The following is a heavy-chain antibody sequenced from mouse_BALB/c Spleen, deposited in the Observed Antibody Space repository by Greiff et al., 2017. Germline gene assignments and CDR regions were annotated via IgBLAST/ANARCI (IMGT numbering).Heavy chain of an antibody. V-gene: IGHV5-9-3*01. J-gene: IGHJ2*01. Sequence: EVKLMESGGGLVKPGGSLKLSCAASGFTFSSYAMSWVCQTPEKRLEWVATISSGGSYTYYPDSVKGRFTISRDNAKNTLYLQMSSLRSEDTAMYYCARQKGPYYRYDYWGQGTTLTVSS. CDR2: ISSGGSYT. CDR3: ARQKGPYYRYDY. D-gene: IGHD2-14*01. CDR1: GFTFSSYA.